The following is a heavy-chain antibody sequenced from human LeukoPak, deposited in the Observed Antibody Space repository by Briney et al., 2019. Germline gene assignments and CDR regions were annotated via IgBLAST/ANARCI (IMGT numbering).Heavy chain of an antibody. CDR2: ISYDGSNK. CDR1: GFTFSSYG. V-gene: IGHV3-30*18. CDR3: ANLDSSSWDFDY. D-gene: IGHD6-13*01. Sequence: GGSLRLSCAASGFTFSSYGMHWVRQAPGKGLEWVAVISYDGSNKYYADSVKGRFTISRDNSKNALYLQMNSLRAEDTAVHYCANLDSSSWDFDYWGRGTLVTVSS. J-gene: IGHJ4*02.